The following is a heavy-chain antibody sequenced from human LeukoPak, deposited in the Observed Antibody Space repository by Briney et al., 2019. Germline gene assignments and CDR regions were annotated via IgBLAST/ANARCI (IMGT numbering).Heavy chain of an antibody. CDR2: IYSGGST. V-gene: IGHV3-66*01. D-gene: IGHD4-11*01. J-gene: IGHJ4*02. CDR3: ARGGVYSNVFDY. Sequence: GASLRLSCAASGFTVSSNYMSWVRQAPGKGLEWVSVIYSGGSTYYADSVKGRFTISRDNSKNTLYLQMNSLRAEDTAVYYCARGGVYSNVFDYWGQGTLVTVSS. CDR1: GFTVSSNY.